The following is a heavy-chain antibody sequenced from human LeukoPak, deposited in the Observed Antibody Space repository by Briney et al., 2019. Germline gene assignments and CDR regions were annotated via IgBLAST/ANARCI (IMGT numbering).Heavy chain of an antibody. Sequence: GGSLRLSCAASGFTFYSYWLSWVRQAPGKGLEWVANIKQDGSEKYYVDSVKGRFTISRDNAKNSLYLQMISLRAEDTAVYYCAREKDDAFDIWGQGTTVTVSS. CDR1: GFTFYSYW. CDR3: AREKDDAFDI. CDR2: IKQDGSEK. V-gene: IGHV3-7*01. J-gene: IGHJ3*02.